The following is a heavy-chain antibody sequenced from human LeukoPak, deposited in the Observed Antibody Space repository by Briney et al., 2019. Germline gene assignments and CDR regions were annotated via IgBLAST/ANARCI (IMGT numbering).Heavy chain of an antibody. D-gene: IGHD6-13*01. CDR1: GFTLSSHW. CDR3: ARGTATTAGIDY. CDR2: INTDGSST. Sequence: GGSLRLSCATSGFTLSSHWMHWVRQAPGEGLVWVSHINTDGSSTTYGDPAKGRFTVSRDSATLFLQMNSLRVDDTAIYYCARGTATTAGIDYWGLGTLVTVSS. V-gene: IGHV3-74*01. J-gene: IGHJ4*02.